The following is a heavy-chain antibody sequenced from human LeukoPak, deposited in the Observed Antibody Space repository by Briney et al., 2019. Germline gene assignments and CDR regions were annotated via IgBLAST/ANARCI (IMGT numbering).Heavy chain of an antibody. CDR3: ARGGPMDV. CDR2: INHSGST. J-gene: IGHJ6*02. V-gene: IGHV4-34*01. CDR1: GGSISVHY. Sequence: SETLSLTCTVSGGSISVHYWTWIRQPPGKGPEWIGEINHSGSTHYNPSLNSRVTISVDTSKNQFSLKLSSVTAADTAVYYCARGGPMDVWGQGTTVTVSS.